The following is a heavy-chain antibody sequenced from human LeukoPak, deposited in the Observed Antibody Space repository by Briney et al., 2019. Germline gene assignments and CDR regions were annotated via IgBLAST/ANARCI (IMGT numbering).Heavy chain of an antibody. CDR3: ARDGSPYCSSTSCYTGFDY. V-gene: IGHV3-21*01. Sequence: GGSLRLSCAASGFTFSSYSMNWVRQAPGKGLEWVSSISSSSSYIYYADSVKGRFTISRDNAKNSLYLQMNSLRAEDTAVYYCARDGSPYCSSTSCYTGFDYWGQGTLVTVSS. D-gene: IGHD2-2*02. CDR1: GFTFSSYS. J-gene: IGHJ4*02. CDR2: ISSSSSYI.